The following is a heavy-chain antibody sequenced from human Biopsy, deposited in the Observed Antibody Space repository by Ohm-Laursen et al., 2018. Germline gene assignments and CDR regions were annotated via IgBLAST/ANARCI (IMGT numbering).Heavy chain of an antibody. CDR2: IYLGGTT. CDR3: ATELTKANGWNYFDY. J-gene: IGHJ4*02. Sequence: SLRLSCAASGITVSGNNMTWDRQAPGKGLEWVSVIYLGGTTYYADSVKGRFTISRDNSKNMVYLQMNSLRAEDTAVYYSATELTKANGWNYFDYWGQGTLVTVSS. D-gene: IGHD2-15*01. CDR1: GITVSGNN. V-gene: IGHV3-53*01.